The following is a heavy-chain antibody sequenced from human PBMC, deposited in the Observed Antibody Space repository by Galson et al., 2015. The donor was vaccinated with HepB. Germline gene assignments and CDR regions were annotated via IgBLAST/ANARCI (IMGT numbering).Heavy chain of an antibody. CDR3: AAREGAKFDS. Sequence: SETLSLTCTVSGGSISSYFWSWIRQPPGKGLEWIGYIYYSGSTNYNPSLKSRVTISVDTSKNQFSLKLNSVTAADTAVYYCAAREGAKFDSWGQGTLVTVSS. CDR1: GGSISSYF. J-gene: IGHJ4*02. V-gene: IGHV4-59*01. D-gene: IGHD1-26*01. CDR2: IYYSGST.